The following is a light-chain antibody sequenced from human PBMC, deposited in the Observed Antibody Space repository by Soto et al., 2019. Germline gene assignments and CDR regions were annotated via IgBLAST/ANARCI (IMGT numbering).Light chain of an antibody. V-gene: IGKV3-20*01. J-gene: IGKJ5*01. CDR1: EPVSSYY. Sequence: GFSQSAGTLSLSPVERATLSCRASEPVSSYYLASYQQNPGQAPRLLIYGASSRATGIPDRFRGSGSGKDFTLTISRLEPEDFAVYYCQQYGSSPRGTFGQGTRLQIK. CDR2: GAS. CDR3: QQYGSSPRGT.